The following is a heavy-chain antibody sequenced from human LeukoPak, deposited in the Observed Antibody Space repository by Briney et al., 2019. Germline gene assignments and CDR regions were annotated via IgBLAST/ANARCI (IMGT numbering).Heavy chain of an antibody. CDR2: IYHSGST. CDR1: GYSISSGYY. J-gene: IGHJ3*02. D-gene: IGHD2-2*01. V-gene: IGHV4-38-2*01. Sequence: PSETLSLTCAVSGYSISSGYYWGWIRQPPGKGLEWIGSIYHSGSTYYNPSLKSRVTISVDTSKNQFSLKLNSVTAADTGVYYCARVVVPAAPSCDAFDIWGQGTMVTVSS. CDR3: ARVVVPAAPSCDAFDI.